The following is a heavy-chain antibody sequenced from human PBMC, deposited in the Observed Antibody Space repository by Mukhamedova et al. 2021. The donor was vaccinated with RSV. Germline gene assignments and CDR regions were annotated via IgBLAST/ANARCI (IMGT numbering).Heavy chain of an antibody. J-gene: IGHJ3*02. D-gene: IGHD1-26*01. V-gene: IGHV3-53*01. Sequence: AEYMGGRFTISRDNSKNTLYLQMNRQRADDTAVYYCARDGGSWAFDIWGQGTMVTVSS. CDR3: ARDGGSWAFDI.